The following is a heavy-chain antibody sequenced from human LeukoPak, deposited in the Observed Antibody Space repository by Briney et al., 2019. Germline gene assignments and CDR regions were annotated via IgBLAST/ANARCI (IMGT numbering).Heavy chain of an antibody. CDR3: ARDSHDYGGAFDI. CDR1: GGSISSGGYS. D-gene: IGHD4-23*01. Sequence: SQTLSLTCAVSGGSISSGGYSWSWLRQPPGKGLEWIGYIYHSGSTYYNPSLKSRVTISVDRSKNQFSLKLSSVTAADTAVYYCARDSHDYGGAFDIWGQGTMVTVSS. CDR2: IYHSGST. V-gene: IGHV4-30-2*01. J-gene: IGHJ3*02.